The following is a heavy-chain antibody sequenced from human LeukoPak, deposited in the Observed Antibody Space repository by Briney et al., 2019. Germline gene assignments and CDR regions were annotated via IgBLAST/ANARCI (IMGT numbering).Heavy chain of an antibody. Sequence: GGSLRLSCAASGFTFSTYAMSWVRQAPGKGVEWVSSVSTSGGDTYNADSVKGRFTISRDNSKNTLYLQMSSLRAEDTAVYYCGKGRTGYSYGYGIDSWGQGTLVTVSS. J-gene: IGHJ4*02. CDR3: GKGRTGYSYGYGIDS. D-gene: IGHD5-18*01. CDR2: VSTSGGDT. CDR1: GFTFSTYA. V-gene: IGHV3-23*01.